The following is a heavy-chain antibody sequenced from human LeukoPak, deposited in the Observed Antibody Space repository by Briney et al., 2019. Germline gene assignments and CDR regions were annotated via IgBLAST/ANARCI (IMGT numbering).Heavy chain of an antibody. V-gene: IGHV4-34*01. CDR2: INHSGST. CDR3: ARSGSSGWYTYYYYYYMDV. Sequence: SETLSLTCAVYGGSFSGYYWSWIRQPPGKGLEWIGEINHSGSTNYNPSLKSRVTISVDTSKNQFSLKLSSVTAADTAVYYCARSGSSGWYTYYYYYYMDVWGKGTTVTVSS. D-gene: IGHD6-19*01. CDR1: GGSFSGYY. J-gene: IGHJ6*03.